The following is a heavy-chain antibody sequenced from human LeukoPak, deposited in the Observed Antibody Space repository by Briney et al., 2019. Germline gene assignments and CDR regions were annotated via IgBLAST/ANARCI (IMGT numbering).Heavy chain of an antibody. D-gene: IGHD5-18*01. CDR3: ARDRRVRGYSYGFDY. Sequence: ASVKVSCKASGYTFTGYYMHWVRQAPGQGLEWMGWINPNSGGTNYAQKFQGRVTMTRDTSISTAYMELSRLRSDDTAVYYCARDRRVRGYSYGFDYWGQGTLVTVSS. CDR2: INPNSGGT. CDR1: GYTFTGYY. V-gene: IGHV1-2*02. J-gene: IGHJ4*02.